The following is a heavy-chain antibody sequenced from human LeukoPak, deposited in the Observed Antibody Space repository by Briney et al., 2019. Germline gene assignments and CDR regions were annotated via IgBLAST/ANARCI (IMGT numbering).Heavy chain of an antibody. CDR2: IRGSGGST. Sequence: GGSLRLSCAASGFTFSSYAMSWVRQAPGKGLEWVSAIRGSGGSTYYADSVKGRFTISRDNSKNTLYLQMNSLRAEDTAVYYCAKDLIIPDIVVVPAVLFDYWGQGTLVTVSS. D-gene: IGHD2-2*01. V-gene: IGHV3-23*01. J-gene: IGHJ4*02. CDR3: AKDLIIPDIVVVPAVLFDY. CDR1: GFTFSSYA.